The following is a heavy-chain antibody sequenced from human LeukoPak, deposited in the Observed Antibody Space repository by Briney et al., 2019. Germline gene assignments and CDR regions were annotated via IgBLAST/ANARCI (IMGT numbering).Heavy chain of an antibody. Sequence: GGSLRLSCVASGFTFSSSGMHWVRQAPGKGLEWVAFLSYDGNNEYYADSVKGRFIISRDNAKNSLYLQMNSLRAEDTAVYYCARDIVVPYYYYYYMDVWGKGTTVTISS. CDR3: ARDIVVPYYYYYYMDV. D-gene: IGHD2-2*01. J-gene: IGHJ6*03. CDR2: LSYDGNNE. CDR1: GFTFSSSG. V-gene: IGHV3-30*03.